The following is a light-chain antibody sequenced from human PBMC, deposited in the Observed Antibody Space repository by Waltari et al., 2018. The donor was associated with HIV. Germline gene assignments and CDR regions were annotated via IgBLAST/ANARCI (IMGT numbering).Light chain of an antibody. CDR1: SSDIGGFNH. V-gene: IGLV2-14*01. CDR2: VVS. CDR3: SSYTSSSTWV. Sequence: QSALTQPASVSGSPGPSITISCTGTSSDIGGFNHVSWYQQHPGKAPKPLIYVVSNRPSGVSNRFAGSKSGNTASLTISGLQAEDEADYYCSSYTSSSTWVFGGGTKLTVL. J-gene: IGLJ3*02.